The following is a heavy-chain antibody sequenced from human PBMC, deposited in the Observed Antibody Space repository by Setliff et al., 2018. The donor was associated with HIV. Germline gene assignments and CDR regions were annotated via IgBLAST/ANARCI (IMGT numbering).Heavy chain of an antibody. CDR1: GYTFATYD. Sequence: ASVKVSCKASGYTFATYDINWVRQATGQGLEWMGWMNPNSGNTGYAQKFQGRVTMTRHTSTSTAYMQLSSLRSEDTAVYYCARVIPDYGDYYFDYWGQGTLVTVSS. V-gene: IGHV1-8*02. D-gene: IGHD4-17*01. CDR3: ARVIPDYGDYYFDY. CDR2: MNPNSGNT. J-gene: IGHJ4*02.